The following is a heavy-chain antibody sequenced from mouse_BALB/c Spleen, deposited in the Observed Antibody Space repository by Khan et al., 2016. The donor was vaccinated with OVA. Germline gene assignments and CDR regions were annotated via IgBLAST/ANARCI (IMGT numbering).Heavy chain of an antibody. J-gene: IGHJ3*01. Sequence: QVQLQQSGAELVKPGASVRLSCKASGYTFSSYYIYWVKQRPGQGLEWIGGINPSNGGTNFNEKFKTKATLTVGESSSTAYMQLSSLTSEDSAVYYWTRSGYANPFAYWGQGTLVTVSA. CDR2: INPSNGGT. CDR1: GYTFSSYY. CDR3: TRSGYANPFAY. D-gene: IGHD2-10*02. V-gene: IGHV1S81*02.